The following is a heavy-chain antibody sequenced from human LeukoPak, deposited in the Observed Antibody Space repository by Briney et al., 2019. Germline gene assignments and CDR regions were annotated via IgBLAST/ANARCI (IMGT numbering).Heavy chain of an antibody. D-gene: IGHD3-10*01. V-gene: IGHV1-18*01. J-gene: IGHJ6*02. CDR3: ARDRAGSPRGGMDV. Sequence: ASVRVSCKSSGYTFTSYGISWARQAPGQGLEWMGWISAYNDNTNYAQKLQGRVTMTTDTSTSTAYMELRSLRSDDTAVYYCARDRAGSPRGGMDVWGQGTTVTVSS. CDR2: ISAYNDNT. CDR1: GYTFTSYG.